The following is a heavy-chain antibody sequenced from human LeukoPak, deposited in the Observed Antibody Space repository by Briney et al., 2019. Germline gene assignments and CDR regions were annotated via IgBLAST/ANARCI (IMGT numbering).Heavy chain of an antibody. J-gene: IGHJ3*02. V-gene: IGHV3-30*02. Sequence: GGSLRLSCTASGFPFSHYGMHWVRQAPGKGLEWVAFLRYDGSNKNYADSARGRFTISRDNSKSTLYLQMDSLRAEDTAVYYCAKNFGDALDIWGQGTMVTVSS. D-gene: IGHD3-16*01. CDR2: LRYDGSNK. CDR3: AKNFGDALDI. CDR1: GFPFSHYG.